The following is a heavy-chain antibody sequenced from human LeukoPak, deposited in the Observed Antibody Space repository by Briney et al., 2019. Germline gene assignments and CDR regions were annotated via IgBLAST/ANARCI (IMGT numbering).Heavy chain of an antibody. D-gene: IGHD3-10*01. CDR2: ISYDGSNK. CDR1: GFTFSSYA. Sequence: GGSLRLSCAASGFTFSSYAMHWVRQAPGKGLEWVAVISYDGSNKYYADSVKGRFTISRDNSKNTLYLQMNSLRAEDTAVYYCARGDYGSGSYYNYRFAYFDYWGQGTLVTVSS. V-gene: IGHV3-30-3*01. CDR3: ARGDYGSGSYYNYRFAYFDY. J-gene: IGHJ4*02.